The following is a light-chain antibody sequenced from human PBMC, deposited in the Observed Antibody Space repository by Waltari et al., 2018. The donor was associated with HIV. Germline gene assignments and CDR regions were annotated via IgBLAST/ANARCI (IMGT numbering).Light chain of an antibody. CDR1: CSDVGSYNL. CDR3: CSYAGSSPYVV. Sequence: QSALTQPASDSGSPGQSITISCTGTCSDVGSYNLVSWYQQHPGKAPKLMIYEVSKRPSGVSNRFSGSKSGNTASLTISGLQAEDEADYYCCSYAGSSPYVVFGGGTKLTVL. V-gene: IGLV2-23*02. CDR2: EVS. J-gene: IGLJ2*01.